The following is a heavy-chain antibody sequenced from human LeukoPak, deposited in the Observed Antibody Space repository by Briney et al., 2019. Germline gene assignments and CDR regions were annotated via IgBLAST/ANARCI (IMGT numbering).Heavy chain of an antibody. CDR1: GYNFPSYT. V-gene: IGHV1-3*01. Sequence: GASVKVSCKTSGYNFPSYTMHWQRQAPGQSPEWMGSINGDNGNTRYSEKFQDRVTFTRNTSASSAYMELSSLRFEDTAVYYCARSSSGTYHYWGQGTLVTVSS. CDR2: INGDNGNT. J-gene: IGHJ4*02. D-gene: IGHD3-10*01. CDR3: ARSSSGTYHY.